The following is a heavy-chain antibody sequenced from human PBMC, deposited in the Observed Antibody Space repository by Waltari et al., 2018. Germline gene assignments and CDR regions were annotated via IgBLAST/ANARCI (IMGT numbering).Heavy chain of an antibody. CDR3: ARDGGGLLLWFRGFDY. Sequence: QVQLVESGGGVVQPGRSLRLSCAASGFTFSRYAMHWVRQDPGKGLEWVAVISYDGSNKYYADSVKGRFTISRDNSKNTLYLQMNSLRAEDTAVYYCARDGGGLLLWFRGFDYWGQGTLVTVSS. V-gene: IGHV3-30-3*01. D-gene: IGHD3-10*01. CDR1: GFTFSRYA. J-gene: IGHJ4*02. CDR2: ISYDGSNK.